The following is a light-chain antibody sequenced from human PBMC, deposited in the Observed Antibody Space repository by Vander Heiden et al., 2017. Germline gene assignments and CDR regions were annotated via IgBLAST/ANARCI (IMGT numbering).Light chain of an antibody. CDR3: YSTDSSGNHRV. J-gene: IGLJ3*02. CDR2: EDS. Sequence: PPSVSVSPGQTAMITCSGDALPKKYAYWYQQKSGQAPVLVIYEDSKRPSGIPERFSGSSSGTMATLTISGAQVEDEADYYCYSTDSSGNHRVFGGGTKLTVL. V-gene: IGLV3-10*01. CDR1: ALPKKY.